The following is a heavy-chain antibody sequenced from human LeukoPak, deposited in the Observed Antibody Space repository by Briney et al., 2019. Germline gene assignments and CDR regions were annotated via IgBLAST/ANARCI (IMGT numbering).Heavy chain of an antibody. J-gene: IGHJ6*03. Sequence: PGGSLRLSCAASRLTFSNYAMSWVRQAPRKGLEWVSGISASGGTTYYADSVKGRFTISRDNSKNTLHLQMSSLRAEDTAVYFCANSIPGLYYYYYLDVWGKGTTVTVSS. CDR1: RLTFSNYA. CDR3: ANSIPGLYYYYYLDV. CDR2: ISASGGTT. D-gene: IGHD2-2*02. V-gene: IGHV3-23*01.